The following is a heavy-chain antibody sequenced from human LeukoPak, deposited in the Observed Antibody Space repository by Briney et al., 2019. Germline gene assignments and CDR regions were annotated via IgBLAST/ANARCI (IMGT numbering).Heavy chain of an antibody. CDR2: IYYSGST. Sequence: PETLSLTCTVPGGSISSYYWSWIRQPPGKGLEWIGYIYYSGSTNYNPSLKSRVSISIDTSKNHFSLKLSSVTAADTAVYYCARRMPSGTVDYWGQGTLVTVSS. J-gene: IGHJ4*02. V-gene: IGHV4-59*01. CDR1: GGSISSYY. CDR3: ARRMPSGTVDY. D-gene: IGHD6-13*01.